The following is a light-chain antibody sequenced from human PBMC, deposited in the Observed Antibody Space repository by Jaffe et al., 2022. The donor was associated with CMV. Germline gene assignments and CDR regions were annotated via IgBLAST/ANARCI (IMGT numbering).Light chain of an antibody. CDR3: QAWDGTTVV. J-gene: IGLJ2*01. CDR1: KLESKY. CDR2: QDT. Sequence: SYEVTQPPSVSVSPGQTVIITCSGDKLESKYVCWYQQKPGQSPVSVIYQDTKRPSGIPERFSGSNSGNTATLTISGTQAMDEADYFCQAWDGTTVVFGGGTKLTVL. V-gene: IGLV3-1*01.